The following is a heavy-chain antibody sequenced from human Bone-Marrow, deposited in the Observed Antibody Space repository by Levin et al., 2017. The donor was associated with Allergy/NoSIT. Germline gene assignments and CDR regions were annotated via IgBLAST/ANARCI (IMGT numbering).Heavy chain of an antibody. J-gene: IGHJ3*02. D-gene: IGHD4-17*01. CDR1: GFTFSSYA. CDR3: AKKLGDGDYDVTLDI. V-gene: IGHV3-23*01. CDR2: IFSSGGTT. Sequence: GGSLRLSCAASGFTFSSYAMTWVRQAPGKGLDWVSTIFSSGGTTFHADSVKGRFTVSRDNSKNTLYLQLNSLRAEDTAIYYCAKKLGDGDYDVTLDIWGQGTMVTVSS.